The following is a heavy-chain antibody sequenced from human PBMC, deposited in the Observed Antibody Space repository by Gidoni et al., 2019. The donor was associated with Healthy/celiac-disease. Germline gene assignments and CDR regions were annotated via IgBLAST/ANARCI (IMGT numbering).Heavy chain of an antibody. D-gene: IGHD6-19*01. J-gene: IGHJ4*02. Sequence: QVQLVESGGGVVQPGRSLRLSCAASGFTFSSYAMHWVRQAPGKGLEWVAVISYDGSNKYYADSVKGRFTISRDNSKNTLYLQMNSLRAEDTAVYYCARDSSGWGLLKYWGQGTLVTVSS. CDR1: GFTFSSYA. CDR2: ISYDGSNK. V-gene: IGHV3-30*04. CDR3: ARDSSGWGLLKY.